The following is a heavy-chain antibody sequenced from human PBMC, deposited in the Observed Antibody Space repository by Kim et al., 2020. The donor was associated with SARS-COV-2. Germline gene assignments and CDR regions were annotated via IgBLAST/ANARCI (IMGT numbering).Heavy chain of an antibody. Sequence: SVKVSCKASGGTFSSYAISWVRQAPGQGLEWMGGIIPIFGTANYAQKFQGRVTITADESTSTAYMELSSLRSEDTAVYYCASSSQQWLVVSLQYYYYYGMDVWGQGTTVTVSS. V-gene: IGHV1-69*13. CDR1: GGTFSSYA. CDR2: IIPIFGTA. CDR3: ASSSQQWLVVSLQYYYYYGMDV. D-gene: IGHD6-19*01. J-gene: IGHJ6*02.